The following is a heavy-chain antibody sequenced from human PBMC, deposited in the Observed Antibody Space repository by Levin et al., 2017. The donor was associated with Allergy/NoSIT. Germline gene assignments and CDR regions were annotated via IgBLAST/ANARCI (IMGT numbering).Heavy chain of an antibody. CDR1: GFTLSSYA. CDR2: IWSDGSKK. J-gene: IGHJ6*03. CDR3: ARGDTALYYYHMDV. V-gene: IGHV3-33*01. D-gene: IGHD5-18*01. Sequence: GESLKISCPASGFTLSSYAMHWVRQTPGKGLEWVAIIWSDGSKKYYSDSVQGRFTISRDNPKNTLDLQMNSLRAEDTAIYYCARGDTALYYYHMDVWGKGTTVTVSS.